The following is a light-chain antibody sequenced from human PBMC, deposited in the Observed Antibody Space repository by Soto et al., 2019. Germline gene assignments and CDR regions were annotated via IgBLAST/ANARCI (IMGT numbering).Light chain of an antibody. Sequence: QTVVTQEPSFSVSPGGTVTLTCGSSSGSVSTTYYPSWYQQTPGQAPRTLIYSTNTRSSGVPDRFSGSILGNKAALTITGAQADDEADYYCVLYMSSGISVFGGGTKLTVL. CDR1: SGSVSTTYY. V-gene: IGLV8-61*01. CDR2: STN. CDR3: VLYMSSGISV. J-gene: IGLJ3*02.